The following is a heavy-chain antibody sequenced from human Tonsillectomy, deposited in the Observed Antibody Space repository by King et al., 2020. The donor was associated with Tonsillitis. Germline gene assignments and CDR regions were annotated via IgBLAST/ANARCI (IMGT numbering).Heavy chain of an antibody. CDR2: ISRSSSYI. J-gene: IGHJ4*02. D-gene: IGHD3-10*01. CDR3: ARAEMVRGAVDY. Sequence: VQLVESGGGLVKPGGSLRLSCAASGFTFSSYSMNWVRQAPGKGLEWVSSISRSSSYIYYADSVKGRFTISRDNAKNSLYLQMNSLRAEDTAVYYCARAEMVRGAVDYWGQGTLVTVSS. V-gene: IGHV3-21*01. CDR1: GFTFSSYS.